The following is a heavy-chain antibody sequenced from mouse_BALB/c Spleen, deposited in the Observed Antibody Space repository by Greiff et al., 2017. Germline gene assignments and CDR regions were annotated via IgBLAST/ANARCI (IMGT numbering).Heavy chain of an antibody. CDR3: APHYYGYGAMDY. D-gene: IGHD1-2*01. V-gene: IGHV14-3*02. J-gene: IGHJ3*01. Sequence: VQLQQSGAELVKPGASVKLSCTASGFNIKDTYMHWVKQRPEQGLEWIGRIDPANGNTKYDPKFQGKATITADTSSNTAYLQLSSLTSEDTAVYYCAPHYYGYGAMDYWGQGTLVTVSA. CDR2: IDPANGNT. CDR1: GFNIKDTY.